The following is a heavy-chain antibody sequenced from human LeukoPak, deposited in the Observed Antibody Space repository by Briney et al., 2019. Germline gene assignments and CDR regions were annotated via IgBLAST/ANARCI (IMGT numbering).Heavy chain of an antibody. D-gene: IGHD2-2*01. J-gene: IGHJ4*02. CDR1: GFTFSSYG. V-gene: IGHV3-30*02. CDR3: AKDMRPIVVVPAAMRPDY. CDR2: IRYDGSNK. Sequence: PGGSLRLSCAASGFTFSSYGMHWVRQAPGKGLEWVAFIRYDGSNKYYADSVKGRFTISRDNPKNTLYLQMNSLRAEDTAVYYCAKDMRPIVVVPAAMRPDYWGQGTLVTVSS.